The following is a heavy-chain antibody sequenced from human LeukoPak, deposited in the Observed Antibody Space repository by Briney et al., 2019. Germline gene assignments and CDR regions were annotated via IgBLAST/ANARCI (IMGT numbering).Heavy chain of an antibody. Sequence: GGSLRLSCTASGFTFSGSAMHWVRQASGKGLEWVGRIRSKANSYATAYAASVKGRFTISRDDSKNTAYLQMNSLETEDTAVYYCTRHDYYGSGSYYKDYWGQGTLVTVSS. V-gene: IGHV3-73*01. CDR3: TRHDYYGSGSYYKDY. CDR1: GFTFSGSA. D-gene: IGHD3-10*01. J-gene: IGHJ4*02. CDR2: IRSKANSYAT.